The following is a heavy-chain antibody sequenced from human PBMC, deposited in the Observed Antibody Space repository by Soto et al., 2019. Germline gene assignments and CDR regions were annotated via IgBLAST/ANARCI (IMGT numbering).Heavy chain of an antibody. V-gene: IGHV4-61*03. CDR2: IYYTGRT. J-gene: IGHJ5*02. Sequence: SETLSLTCTVSGASISGGTYYWTWIRQAPGKGLEWVGHIYYTGRTNYNPALNDRVTISVETSKHHFSLQLTSVAAADTAVYYCSRGAGFSYASTWFDIWGQGTLVTVSS. CDR1: GASISGGTYY. D-gene: IGHD5-18*01. CDR3: SRGAGFSYASTWFDI.